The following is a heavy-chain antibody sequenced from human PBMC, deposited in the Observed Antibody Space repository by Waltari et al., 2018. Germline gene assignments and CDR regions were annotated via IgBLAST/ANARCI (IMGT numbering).Heavy chain of an antibody. Sequence: EVQLVESGGGLVQPGRSLRLSCAASGFTFDDYAMHWVRQAPGKGLEWVSGISWNSGSIGYADSVKGRFTISRDNAKNSLYLQMNSLRAEDMALYYCAKDAGLVGFDYWGQGTLVTVSS. D-gene: IGHD6-6*01. V-gene: IGHV3-9*03. J-gene: IGHJ4*02. CDR2: ISWNSGSI. CDR1: GFTFDDYA. CDR3: AKDAGLVGFDY.